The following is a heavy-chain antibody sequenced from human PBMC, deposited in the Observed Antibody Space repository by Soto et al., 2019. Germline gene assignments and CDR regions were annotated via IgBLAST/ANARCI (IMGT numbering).Heavy chain of an antibody. CDR3: VRSSLDGDLHWFDP. CDR1: GGSISSYY. Sequence: QVQLQESGPGLVKPSETLSLTCTVSGGSISSYYWSWIRQPPRKGLEWIGYIYYSGSTNYNPSLRRRVTISVDTSKNQFSLKLSSVTAADTAVYYCVRSSLDGDLHWFDPWGQGTLVTVSS. CDR2: IYYSGST. J-gene: IGHJ5*02. V-gene: IGHV4-59*08. D-gene: IGHD4-17*01.